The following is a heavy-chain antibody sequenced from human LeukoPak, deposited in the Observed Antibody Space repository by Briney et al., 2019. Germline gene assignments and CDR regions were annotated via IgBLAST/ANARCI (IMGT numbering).Heavy chain of an antibody. D-gene: IGHD6-19*01. Sequence: GGSLRLSCAASGFTFSSYWMSWVRQAPGKGLEWVANIKQDGSEKYYVDSVKGRFTISRDNAKNSLYLQMNSLRAEDTAVYYCARVELIGLVPSAPYYYMDVWGKGTTVTVSS. CDR2: IKQDGSEK. V-gene: IGHV3-7*01. J-gene: IGHJ6*03. CDR3: ARVELIGLVPSAPYYYMDV. CDR1: GFTFSSYW.